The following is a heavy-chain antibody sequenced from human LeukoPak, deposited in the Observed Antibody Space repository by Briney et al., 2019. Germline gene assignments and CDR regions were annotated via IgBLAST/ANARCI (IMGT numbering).Heavy chain of an antibody. V-gene: IGHV3-30*03. CDR3: ARGSSGSYAYYFDY. Sequence: PGGSLRLSCAASGFIFSSYGMHWVRQAPGKGLEWVAVISYDGSNKYYADSVKGRFTISRDNSKNTLYLQMNSLRAEDTAVYYCARGSSGSYAYYFDYWGQGTLVTVSS. J-gene: IGHJ4*02. CDR1: GFIFSSYG. D-gene: IGHD1-26*01. CDR2: ISYDGSNK.